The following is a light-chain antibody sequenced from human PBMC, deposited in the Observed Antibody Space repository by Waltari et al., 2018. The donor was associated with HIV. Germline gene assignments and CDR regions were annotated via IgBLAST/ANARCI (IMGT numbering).Light chain of an antibody. V-gene: IGLV1-40*01. J-gene: IGLJ2*01. CDR2: ANN. CDR1: SSHIGAGYD. Sequence: QSVLTQPPSVSGAPGHRVTISCTWSSSHIGAGYDVPLYQQLPGTAPKLLIYANNNRASGVPDRFSGSKFGPSASLAITGLQAEDEANYYCQSYDSGLSGSVFGGGTKLTVL. CDR3: QSYDSGLSGSV.